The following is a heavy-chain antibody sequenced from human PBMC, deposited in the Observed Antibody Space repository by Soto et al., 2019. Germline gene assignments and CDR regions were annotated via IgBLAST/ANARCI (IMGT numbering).Heavy chain of an antibody. CDR1: GYTFTGYY. CDR2: INPNSGGT. Sequence: GASVKVSCKASGYTFTGYYMRWVRQAPGQGLEWMGWINPNSGGTNYAQKLQGRVTMTTDTSTSTAYMELRSLRSDDTAVYYCARSDGDYVLTDFDYWGQGTLVTVSS. J-gene: IGHJ4*02. CDR3: ARSDGDYVLTDFDY. V-gene: IGHV1-2*02. D-gene: IGHD4-17*01.